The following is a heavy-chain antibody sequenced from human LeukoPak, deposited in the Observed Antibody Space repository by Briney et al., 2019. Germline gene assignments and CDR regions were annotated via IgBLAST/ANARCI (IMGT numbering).Heavy chain of an antibody. D-gene: IGHD3-16*01. Sequence: GGSLRLSCAAAGFTFSSYSMNWVRQAPGGGLEWVSYISSSSSTIYYADSVTGRFTISRDNAKNSLYLQMNSLRAEDTAVYYCARDREWGTRRGFAYWGQGTLVTVSS. CDR2: ISSSSSTI. V-gene: IGHV3-48*01. CDR1: GFTFSSYS. J-gene: IGHJ4*02. CDR3: ARDREWGTRRGFAY.